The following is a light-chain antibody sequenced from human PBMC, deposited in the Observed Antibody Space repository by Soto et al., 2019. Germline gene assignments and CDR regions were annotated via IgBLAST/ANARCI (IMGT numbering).Light chain of an antibody. CDR2: GAS. V-gene: IGKV3-15*01. CDR1: QSVNNN. Sequence: EIVMTQSPATLSVSPGERATFSCRASQSVNNNVAWFQLKPGQAPRLLIYGASTRATGIPARFSGGGSGTEFTLTINSLQSEDFAVYYCQQYNDWPPRYTFGQGTQLEI. CDR3: QQYNDWPPRYT. J-gene: IGKJ2*01.